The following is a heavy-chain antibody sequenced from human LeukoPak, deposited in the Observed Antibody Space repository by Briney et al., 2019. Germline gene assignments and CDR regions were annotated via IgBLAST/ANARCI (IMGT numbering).Heavy chain of an antibody. D-gene: IGHD6-13*01. Sequence: GGSLRLSCAASGFTFSSYGIHWVRQAPGKGLEWVAVIWYDGSNKYYADSVKGRFTISRDDSKNTVYLQMNSLRAEDTAVYYCASSAFRSIAAAGPAYWGQGTLVTVSS. CDR2: IWYDGSNK. V-gene: IGHV3-33*01. J-gene: IGHJ4*02. CDR3: ASSAFRSIAAAGPAY. CDR1: GFTFSSYG.